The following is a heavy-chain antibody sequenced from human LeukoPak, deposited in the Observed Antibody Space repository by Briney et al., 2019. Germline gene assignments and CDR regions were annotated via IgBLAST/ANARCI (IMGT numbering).Heavy chain of an antibody. CDR2: IRQDESEK. CDR1: GFTFDDYG. Sequence: GGSLRLSCAGSGFTFDDYGMSWVRQAPGKGLEWVANIRQDESEKYYVDSVKGRFTISRDNGQSSLYLQMNSLRAEDTAVYYCARDQRTAGYSSGWYLPIYYFDYWGQGTLVTVSS. CDR3: ARDQRTAGYSSGWYLPIYYFDY. D-gene: IGHD6-19*01. J-gene: IGHJ4*02. V-gene: IGHV3-7*01.